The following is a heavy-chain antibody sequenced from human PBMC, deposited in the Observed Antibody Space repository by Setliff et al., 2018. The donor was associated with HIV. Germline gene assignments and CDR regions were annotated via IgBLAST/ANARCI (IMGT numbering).Heavy chain of an antibody. CDR2: INHSGST. CDR1: GGSFNGYY. D-gene: IGHD2-15*01. J-gene: IGHJ1*01. CDR3: AGARRAGSGPKYFQH. V-gene: IGHV4-34*01. Sequence: NPSETLSLTCAVYGGSFNGYYWSWIRQPPGKGLEWIGEINHSGSTNYNPSLKSRVTMSVDKSKNQFSLRLSSVTAADTAVYYCAGARRAGSGPKYFQHWGQGTRVTVSS.